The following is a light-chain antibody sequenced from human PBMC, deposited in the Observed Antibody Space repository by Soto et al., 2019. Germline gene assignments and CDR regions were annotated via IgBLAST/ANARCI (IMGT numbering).Light chain of an antibody. CDR3: NSFTSSTTLV. CDR1: SSDIGAYNY. J-gene: IGLJ2*01. CDR2: EVS. Sequence: QSALTQPASVSGSPGQSIIISCTGTSSDIGAYNYVSWYQQYPGKAPKLMIYEVSKRPSGVSNRFSGSKSGNTASLTISGLQAEDEADYYCNSFTSSTTLVFGGGTKLTVL. V-gene: IGLV2-14*01.